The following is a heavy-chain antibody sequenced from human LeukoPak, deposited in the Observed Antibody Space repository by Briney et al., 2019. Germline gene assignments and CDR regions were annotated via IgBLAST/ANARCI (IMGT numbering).Heavy chain of an antibody. D-gene: IGHD3-3*01. J-gene: IGHJ4*02. Sequence: SVKVSCKASGGTFSSYAISWVRQAPGQGLEWMGGIIPIFGTANYAQKFQGRVTITADESTSTAYMEPSSLRSGDTAVYYCAADHYDFWSGYYRVENYFDYWGQGTLVTVSS. CDR1: GGTFSSYA. CDR3: AADHYDFWSGYYRVENYFDY. CDR2: IIPIFGTA. V-gene: IGHV1-69*13.